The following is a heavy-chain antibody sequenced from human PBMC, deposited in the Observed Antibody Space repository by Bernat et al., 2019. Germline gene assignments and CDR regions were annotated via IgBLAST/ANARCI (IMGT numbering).Heavy chain of an antibody. V-gene: IGHV3-21*01. D-gene: IGHD2-15*01. Sequence: EVQLVESGGGLVKPGGSLRLSCAASGFTFSSYSMNWVRQAPGKGLEWVSSISSSSSYIYYADSVKGRFTIARDNAKNSLYLQMNSLRAEDTAVYYCARRVAGGLDPFYYYYGMDVWGRGTTVTVSS. CDR3: ARRVAGGLDPFYYYYGMDV. CDR2: ISSSSSYI. CDR1: GFTFSSYS. J-gene: IGHJ6*02.